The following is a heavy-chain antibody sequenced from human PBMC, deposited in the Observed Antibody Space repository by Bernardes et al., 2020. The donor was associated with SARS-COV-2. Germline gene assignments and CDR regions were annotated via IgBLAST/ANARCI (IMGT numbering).Heavy chain of an antibody. J-gene: IGHJ4*02. D-gene: IGHD2-2*01. Sequence: GGSLRLSCVASGFTFSSYAMDWVRQAPGKGLEWVAVISYDGRNKHYADSVKGRFTISRDNSKNTLYLQMNSLRAEDTAVYYCTRGGYEYCSNNNCPYFDCWGQGTLVTVSS. CDR1: GFTFSSYA. CDR3: TRGGYEYCSNNNCPYFDC. V-gene: IGHV3-30*04. CDR2: ISYDGRNK.